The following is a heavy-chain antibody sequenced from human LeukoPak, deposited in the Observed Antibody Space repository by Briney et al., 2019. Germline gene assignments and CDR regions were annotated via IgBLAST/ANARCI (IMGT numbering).Heavy chain of an antibody. CDR2: IYYSGST. V-gene: IGHV4-30-4*01. CDR1: GGSISSGDYY. D-gene: IGHD4-23*01. CDR3: ARADYGGNSSDAFDI. Sequence: SQTLSLTCTVSGGSISSGDYYWRWIRQPPGKGLEWIGYIYYSGSTYYNPYLKSRVTISVDTSKNQFSLKLSSVTAADTAVYYCARADYGGNSSDAFDIWGQGTMVTVSS. J-gene: IGHJ3*02.